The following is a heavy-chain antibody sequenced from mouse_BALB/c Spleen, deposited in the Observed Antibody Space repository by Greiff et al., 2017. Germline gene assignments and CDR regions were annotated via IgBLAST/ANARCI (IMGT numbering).Heavy chain of an antibody. D-gene: IGHD2-10*01. V-gene: IGHV1-9*01. Sequence: QVQLQQSGAELMKPGASVKISCKATGYTFSSYWIEWVKQRPGHGLEWIGEILPGSGSTNYNEKFKGKATFTADTSSNTAYMQLSSLTSEDSAVYYCARVRASYYGNYLDYWGQGTTLTVSS. CDR3: ARVRASYYGNYLDY. CDR1: GYTFSSYW. J-gene: IGHJ2*01. CDR2: ILPGSGST.